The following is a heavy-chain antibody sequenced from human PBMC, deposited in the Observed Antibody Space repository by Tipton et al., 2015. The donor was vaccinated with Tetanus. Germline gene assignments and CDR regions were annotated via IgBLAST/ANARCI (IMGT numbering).Heavy chain of an antibody. D-gene: IGHD6-6*01. Sequence: GLVKPSETLSLTCNVSGGSITSYYWSWIRQRPGRGLEWVGYIYYTGNTYYNPSLKSRVTISVDTSKNQFSLKLSSVTAADTAVYYCARRSVSARFDDWGQGTLVTVSS. V-gene: IGHV4-59*06. J-gene: IGHJ4*02. CDR1: GGSITSYY. CDR3: ARRSVSARFDD. CDR2: IYYTGNT.